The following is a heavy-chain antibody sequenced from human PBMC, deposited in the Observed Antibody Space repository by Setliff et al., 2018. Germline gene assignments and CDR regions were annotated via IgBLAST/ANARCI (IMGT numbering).Heavy chain of an antibody. CDR2: ISAYNGNT. CDR1: GYTFTSYG. D-gene: IGHD3-10*01. CDR3: AKDFGRYYGSGSYYRD. Sequence: GASVKVSCKASGYTFTSYGISWVRQAPGQGLEWMGWISAYNGNTNYAQKLQGRVTMTTDTSTSTAYMELRSLRAEDMALYYCAKDFGRYYGSGSYYRDWGQGTLVTVSS. J-gene: IGHJ4*02. V-gene: IGHV1-18*03.